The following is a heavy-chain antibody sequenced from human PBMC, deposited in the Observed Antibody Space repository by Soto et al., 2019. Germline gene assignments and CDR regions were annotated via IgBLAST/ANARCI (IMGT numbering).Heavy chain of an antibody. V-gene: IGHV4-30-2*01. Sequence: SETLSLTCVVSGGSVTSGGHSWSWIRQAPGKGLEWVGSIYQSKSAYYNPSLRSRVAISVDRSNNQVYLRMTTVTAADTAIYYCARGDTRLGELSHDYWGQGTLVTVSS. J-gene: IGHJ4*02. D-gene: IGHD3-16*02. CDR2: IYQSKSA. CDR1: GGSVTSGGHS. CDR3: ARGDTRLGELSHDY.